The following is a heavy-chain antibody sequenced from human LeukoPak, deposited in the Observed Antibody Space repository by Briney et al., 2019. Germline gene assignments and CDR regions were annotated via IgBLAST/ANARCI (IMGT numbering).Heavy chain of an antibody. Sequence: ASVKVSCKASGYTFTSYDINWVRQATGQGLEWMGWMNPNSGNTGYAQKFQGRVTMTRNTSISTAYMELSSLRSEDTAVYYCARGKYGSGTYGESAFDIWGQGTMVTVSS. CDR2: MNPNSGNT. CDR3: ARGKYGSGTYGESAFDI. J-gene: IGHJ3*02. V-gene: IGHV1-8*01. CDR1: GYTFTSYD. D-gene: IGHD3-10*01.